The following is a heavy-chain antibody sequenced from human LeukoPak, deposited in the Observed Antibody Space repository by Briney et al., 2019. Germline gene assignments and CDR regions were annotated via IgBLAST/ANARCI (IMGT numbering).Heavy chain of an antibody. V-gene: IGHV1-46*01. CDR1: GYTFSNYY. Sequence: ASVKVSCKSSGYTFSNYYMHWVRQAPGQGLEWMGIINPSGGSTNYAHKFQGRVTMTRDTSTCTVYMDMSRLRSEDTDMYYCGRAVAATFDYWGQGTLVTVSS. CDR3: GRAVAATFDY. CDR2: INPSGGST. J-gene: IGHJ4*02. D-gene: IGHD6-19*01.